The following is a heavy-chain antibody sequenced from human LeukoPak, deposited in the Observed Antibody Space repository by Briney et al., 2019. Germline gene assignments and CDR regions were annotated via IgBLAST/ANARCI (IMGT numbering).Heavy chain of an antibody. CDR1: GFSFSSYA. CDR3: ARDLYADLWSGSVFDY. Sequence: GGSLRLSCEASGFSFSSYATSWVRQAPGKGLEWVSGISGSGGSTYYAGSVKGRFTISRDISKNTLYLQMNSLRAEDTAVYYCARDLYADLWSGSVFDYWGRGTLVTVSS. CDR2: ISGSGGST. V-gene: IGHV3-23*01. D-gene: IGHD3-3*01. J-gene: IGHJ4*02.